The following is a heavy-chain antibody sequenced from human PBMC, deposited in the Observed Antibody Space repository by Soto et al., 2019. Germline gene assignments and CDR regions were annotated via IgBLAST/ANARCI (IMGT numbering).Heavy chain of an antibody. CDR2: ISHEGSNE. Sequence: PGGSLRLSCAASGFTFSSYGMHWVRQAPGKGLEWVAVISHEGSNEFYADSVKGRFTISRDNSKNTLYLQMNSLRAEDTAVYYFAKDRGPLYCSGGRCYYYGMDVWGQGTTVTVSS. CDR3: AKDRGPLYCSGGRCYYYGMDV. V-gene: IGHV3-30*18. D-gene: IGHD2-15*01. CDR1: GFTFSSYG. J-gene: IGHJ6*02.